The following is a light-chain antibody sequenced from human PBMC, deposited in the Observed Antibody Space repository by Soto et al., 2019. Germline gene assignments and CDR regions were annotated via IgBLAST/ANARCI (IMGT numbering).Light chain of an antibody. CDR3: QTYYRVPLT. CDR1: QRRLSSSDNGNY. V-gene: IGKV4-1*01. Sequence: DVVMTQSPDSLALSLGEGATLNCKSSQRRLSSSDNGNYLSWFQQKVGQPPKLLSRWASTRESGVPDRFSASGSATEDTLTSNSQPAEDVADYYSQTYYRVPLTCGGGTKVELK. CDR2: WAS. J-gene: IGKJ4*01.